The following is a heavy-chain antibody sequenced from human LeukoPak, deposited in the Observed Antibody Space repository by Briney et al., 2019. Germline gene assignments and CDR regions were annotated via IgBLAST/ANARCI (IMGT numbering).Heavy chain of an antibody. CDR3: ARAPKGMTTVRYYYYYYMDV. CDR2: IYYSGST. D-gene: IGHD4-11*01. V-gene: IGHV4-39*07. Sequence: SRYEMPWVRQPPGKGLEWIGSIYYSGSTYYNPSLKSRVTISVDTSKNQFSLKLSSVTAADTAVYYCARAPKGMTTVRYYYYYYMDVWGKGTTVTVSS. J-gene: IGHJ6*03. CDR1: SRYE.